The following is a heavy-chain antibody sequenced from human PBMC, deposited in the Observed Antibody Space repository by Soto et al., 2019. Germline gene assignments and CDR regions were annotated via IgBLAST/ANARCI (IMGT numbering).Heavy chain of an antibody. Sequence: PGGSLRLSCAASRFTFSSYEMHWVRQAPGKGLEWVSYISGSGSVVYYADSVKGRFTISRDNTRNSLYLQMNSLRDEDTALYYCVRYCSTTLCNGVATRIFDYWGQGPLVTVSS. J-gene: IGHJ4*02. V-gene: IGHV3-48*03. CDR2: ISGSGSVV. CDR3: VRYCSTTLCNGVATRIFDY. D-gene: IGHD5-12*01. CDR1: RFTFSSYE.